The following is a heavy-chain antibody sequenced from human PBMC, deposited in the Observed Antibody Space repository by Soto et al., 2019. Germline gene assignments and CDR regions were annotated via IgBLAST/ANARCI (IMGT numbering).Heavy chain of an antibody. CDR2: IYYSGST. V-gene: IGHV4-39*01. J-gene: IGHJ4*02. Sequence: SETLSLTCTVSGGPITNSSYYWGWIRQPPGKGLEWIGNIYYSGSTYYNPSLKSRVTISVDTSKNQFSLKLSSVTAADTAVYYCMLGSGWKDFDYWGQGTLVTVSS. CDR3: MLGSGWKDFDY. D-gene: IGHD3-22*01. CDR1: GGPITNSSYY.